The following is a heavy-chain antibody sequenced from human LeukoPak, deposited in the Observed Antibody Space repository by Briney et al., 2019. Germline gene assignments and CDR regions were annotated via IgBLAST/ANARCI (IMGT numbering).Heavy chain of an antibody. J-gene: IGHJ3*02. V-gene: IGHV3-33*01. CDR3: ARAGSKDAFDI. CDR2: IWYDGSDK. D-gene: IGHD4-11*01. CDR1: GVTFSSYG. Sequence: GGSLRLSCAASGVTFSSYGMHWVRQAPGKGLEWVAVIWYDGSDKYYADSVKGRFTISRDNSKNTLYLQMNSLRAEDTAVYYCARAGSKDAFDIWGQGTMVTVSS.